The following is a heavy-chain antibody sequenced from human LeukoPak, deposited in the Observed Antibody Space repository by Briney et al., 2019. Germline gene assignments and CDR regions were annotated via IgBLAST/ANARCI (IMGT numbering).Heavy chain of an antibody. CDR1: GYTFTSYY. Sequence: ASVKVSCKASGYTFTSYYMHWVRQAPGQGLEWMGIINPSGGSTSYAQKFQGRVTITRDTSASTAYMELSSLRSEDTAVYYCAREKYYVPFFDYWGQGTLVTVSS. V-gene: IGHV1-46*01. J-gene: IGHJ4*02. D-gene: IGHD2/OR15-2a*01. CDR2: INPSGGST. CDR3: AREKYYVPFFDY.